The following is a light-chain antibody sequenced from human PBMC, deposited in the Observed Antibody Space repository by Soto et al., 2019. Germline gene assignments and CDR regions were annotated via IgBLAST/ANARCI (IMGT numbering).Light chain of an antibody. CDR2: DVN. J-gene: IGLJ1*01. V-gene: IGLV2-14*03. CDR3: SSYTSSAPFYV. Sequence: QSGLTQRASVSGSPGQSITFSCTGAGTDVDGYDYVSWYQQHPGQAPKLMIYDVNNRPSGVSYRFSGSKSGDTASLTISGLQAEDDADYYCSSYTSSAPFYVFGTGTKVTVL. CDR1: GTDVDGYDY.